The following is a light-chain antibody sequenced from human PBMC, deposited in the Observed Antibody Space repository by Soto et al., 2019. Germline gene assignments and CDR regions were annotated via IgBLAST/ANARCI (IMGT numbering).Light chain of an antibody. J-gene: IGKJ1*01. CDR3: QQYYSTRT. CDR1: QSVLYSPNNKNY. Sequence: DIVMTQSPDSLAVSLGERATINCKSSQSVLYSPNNKNYLAWYQQKPGQPPKLLIYWASTRASGVPDRFSGSGSGTDFTLTISSLQAEDVAVYYCQQYYSTRTFGQGTKVEIK. V-gene: IGKV4-1*01. CDR2: WAS.